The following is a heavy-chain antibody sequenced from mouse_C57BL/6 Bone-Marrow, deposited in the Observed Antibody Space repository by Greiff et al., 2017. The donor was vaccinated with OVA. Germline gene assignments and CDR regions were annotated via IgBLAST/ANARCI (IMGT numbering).Heavy chain of an antibody. CDR1: GYSITSGYY. D-gene: IGHD4-1*01. CDR2: ISYDGSN. CDR3: ARGAGTGYAMDY. Sequence: EVQVVESGPGLVKPSQSLSLTCSVTGYSITSGYYWNWIRQFPGNKLEWMGYISYDGSNNYNPSLKNRISITRDTSKNQFFLKLNSVTTEDTATYYCARGAGTGYAMDYWGQGTSVTVSS. J-gene: IGHJ4*01. V-gene: IGHV3-6*01.